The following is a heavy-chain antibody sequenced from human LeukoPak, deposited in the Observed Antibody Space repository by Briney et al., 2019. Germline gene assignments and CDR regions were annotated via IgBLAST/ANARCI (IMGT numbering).Heavy chain of an antibody. D-gene: IGHD5-18*01. Sequence: GGSLRLSCTTSGFTFGDHAMSWVRQAPGKGLEWVGFIRSRAYRGTTEYAASVKDRFIISREDSRNIAYLQMNSLRIEDTAVYYCIRGPIQLWIHNAMDVWGQGTTDIVSS. CDR1: GFTFGDHA. J-gene: IGHJ6*02. CDR3: IRGPIQLWIHNAMDV. V-gene: IGHV3-49*04. CDR2: IRSRAYRGTT.